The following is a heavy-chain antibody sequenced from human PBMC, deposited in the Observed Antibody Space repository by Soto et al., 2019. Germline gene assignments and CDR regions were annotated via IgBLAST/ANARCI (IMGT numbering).Heavy chain of an antibody. J-gene: IGHJ4*02. Sequence: QVQLVESGGGVVQPGRSLRLSCAASGFTFSSYGMHWVRQAPGKGLEWVAVIWYDGSNKYYADSVKGRFTISRDNSKNTLDLPMNSLRVEDTAVYYCARDRYSSGWYDLDYWGQGTLVTVSS. D-gene: IGHD6-19*01. CDR2: IWYDGSNK. CDR3: ARDRYSSGWYDLDY. CDR1: GFTFSSYG. V-gene: IGHV3-33*01.